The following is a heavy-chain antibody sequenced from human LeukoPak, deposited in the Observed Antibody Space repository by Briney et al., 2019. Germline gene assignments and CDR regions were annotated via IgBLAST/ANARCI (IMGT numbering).Heavy chain of an antibody. Sequence: GGSLRLSCAASGFTFSNYAMHWVRQAPGKGLEWVAVIFYDGSIQYYADSVKGRFTISRDNSKNTLYLQMNSLRAEDTAVYYCARGGDCATCFDYWGQGTLVTVSS. V-gene: IGHV3-30*04. D-gene: IGHD2-15*01. CDR2: IFYDGSIQ. J-gene: IGHJ4*02. CDR3: ARGGDCATCFDY. CDR1: GFTFSNYA.